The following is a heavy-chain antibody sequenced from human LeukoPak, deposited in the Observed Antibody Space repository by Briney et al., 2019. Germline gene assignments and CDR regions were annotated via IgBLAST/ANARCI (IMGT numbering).Heavy chain of an antibody. CDR3: ARISLGAIWGYYYGMDV. Sequence: SVKVSCKASGGTFSSFAINWVRQAPGQGLEWMGGIIPIFVTPNYAQKFQGRVTITADESTSTAYMKLSSLRSEDTAVFYCARISLGAIWGYYYGMDVWGQGTTVTVSS. CDR2: IIPIFVTP. CDR1: GGTFSSFA. V-gene: IGHV1-69*01. J-gene: IGHJ6*02. D-gene: IGHD1-26*01.